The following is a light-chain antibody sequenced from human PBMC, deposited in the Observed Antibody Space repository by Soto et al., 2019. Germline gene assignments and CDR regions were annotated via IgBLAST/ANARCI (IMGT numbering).Light chain of an antibody. J-gene: IGKJ4*01. V-gene: IGKV1-9*01. CDR2: AAS. CDR3: QQVNSHPRT. CDR1: QAISSY. Sequence: DIQLTQSPSFLSASVGDRVTITCRASQAISSYLACYQQEPGKAPKLLIYAASTLQSGVPSRFSGSGSGTEFTLTISSLQPEDFATYYCQQVNSHPRTFGGGTKVEIK.